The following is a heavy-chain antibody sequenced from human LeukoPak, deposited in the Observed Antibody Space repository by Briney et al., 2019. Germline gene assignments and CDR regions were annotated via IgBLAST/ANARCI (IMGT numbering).Heavy chain of an antibody. CDR1: VYTFTGYY. CDR2: INPNTGDT. V-gene: IGHV1-2*02. CDR3: ARSRRVGNGEYPDY. Sequence: ASVTVSCMASVYTFTGYYMHWVRKTPGQGLEWMGWINPNTGDTNYGRKFQGRVTMTRDTSINTAYMELRSLRSDDTAVYYCARSRRVGNGEYPDYWGQGTLVTVSS. J-gene: IGHJ4*02. D-gene: IGHD3-10*01.